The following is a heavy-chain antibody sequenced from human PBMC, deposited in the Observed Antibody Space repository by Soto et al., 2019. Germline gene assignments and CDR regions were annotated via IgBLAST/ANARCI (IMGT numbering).Heavy chain of an antibody. V-gene: IGHV4-59*01. Sequence: SETLSLTCTVPGGSISSYYWSWIRQPPGKGLEWIGYIYYSGSTNYNPSLKSRVTISVDTSKNQFSLKLSSVTAADTAVYYCARDLPRGNWFDPWGQGTLVTVSS. CDR3: ARDLPRGNWFDP. CDR2: IYYSGST. CDR1: GGSISSYY. J-gene: IGHJ5*02.